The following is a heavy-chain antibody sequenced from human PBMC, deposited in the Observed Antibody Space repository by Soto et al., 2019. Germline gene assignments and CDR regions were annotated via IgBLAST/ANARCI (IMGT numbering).Heavy chain of an antibody. Sequence: EVQLVESGGGLVQPGGSLRLSCAASGFTFSSYWMSWVRQAPGKGLEWVANIKQDGSEKYYVDSVKGRFTISRDNAKNSLYLQMNRLRAEDTAVYYCESGLGIRGNCFDPWGQGTLVTVSS. V-gene: IGHV3-7*01. CDR2: IKQDGSEK. D-gene: IGHD7-27*01. CDR3: ESGLGIRGNCFDP. CDR1: GFTFSSYW. J-gene: IGHJ5*02.